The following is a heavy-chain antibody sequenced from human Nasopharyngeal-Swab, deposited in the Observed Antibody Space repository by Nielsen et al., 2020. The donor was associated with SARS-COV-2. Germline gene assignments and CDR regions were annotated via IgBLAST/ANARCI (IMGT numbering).Heavy chain of an antibody. CDR1: GGTFSSYA. CDR3: ARAGYCSSTSCDTTDY. D-gene: IGHD2-2*02. CDR2: IIPIFGTA. V-gene: IGHV1-69*13. Sequence: VKVSCKASGGTFSSYAISWVRQAPGQGLEWMGGIIPIFGTANYAQKFQGRVTITADESTSTAYMELSSLRSEDTAVYYCARAGYCSSTSCDTTDYWGQGTLVTVSS. J-gene: IGHJ4*02.